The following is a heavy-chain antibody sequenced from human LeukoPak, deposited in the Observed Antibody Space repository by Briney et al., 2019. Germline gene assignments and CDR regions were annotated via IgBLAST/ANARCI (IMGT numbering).Heavy chain of an antibody. J-gene: IGHJ3*02. CDR3: AKHDSSTSRRRRTTIGAFDI. D-gene: IGHD2-2*01. V-gene: IGHV4-59*01. Sequence: MASETLSLTCTVSGGSISSYYWGWIRQPPGKGLEWIGYIYYSGSTNYNPSLKSRVTISVDTSKNQFSLKLSSVTAADTAVYYCAKHDSSTSRRRRTTIGAFDIWGQGTMVTVSS. CDR2: IYYSGST. CDR1: GGSISSYY.